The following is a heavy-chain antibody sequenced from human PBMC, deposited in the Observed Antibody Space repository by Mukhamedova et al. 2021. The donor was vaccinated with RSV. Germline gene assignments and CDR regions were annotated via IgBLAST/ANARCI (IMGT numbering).Heavy chain of an antibody. Sequence: GKGLEWIGEINHSGSTNYNPSLKSRVTISVDTSKNQFSLKLSSVTAADTAVYYCARGNKGPYSSSWYGVDYWGQGTRGNVS. D-gene: IGHD6-13*01. CDR2: INHSGST. J-gene: IGHJ4*02. V-gene: IGHV4-34*01. CDR3: ARGNKGPYSSSWYGVDY.